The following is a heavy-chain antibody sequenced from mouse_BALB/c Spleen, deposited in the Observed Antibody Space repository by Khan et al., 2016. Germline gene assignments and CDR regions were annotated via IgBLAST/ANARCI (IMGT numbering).Heavy chain of an antibody. CDR2: INPSSNYS. D-gene: IGHD2-1*01. V-gene: IGHV1-4*01. J-gene: IGHJ3*01. Sequence: QVQLQQSGAELARPGASVKMSCKAPGYTFTTYTMQWVKQRPGQGLEWIGYINPSSNYSNYNQKFKDKATLTADKYSSTAYLQLSSLTSEDSAVYYCARGDGNNAYWGQGTLVTVSA. CDR1: GYTFTTYT. CDR3: ARGDGNNAY.